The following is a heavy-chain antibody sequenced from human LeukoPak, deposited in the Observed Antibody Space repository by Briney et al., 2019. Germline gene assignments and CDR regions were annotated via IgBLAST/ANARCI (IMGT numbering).Heavy chain of an antibody. CDR3: ARVGCSYGQDCYYYYYMDV. V-gene: IGHV4-59*01. CDR2: IYYCRSN. CDR1: GGSISSYF. Sequence: SGTLSLTCTVSGGSISSYFWSWIRQPPGKGLEWMGCIYYCRSNNYNPSPQSRVTRSVDTSKNQSSLKPSSVTAADTAVYYCARVGCSYGQDCYYYYYMDVWGKGTTVTVSS. D-gene: IGHD5-18*01. J-gene: IGHJ6*03.